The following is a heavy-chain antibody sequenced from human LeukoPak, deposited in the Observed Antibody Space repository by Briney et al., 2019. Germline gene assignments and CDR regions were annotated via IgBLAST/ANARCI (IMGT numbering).Heavy chain of an antibody. J-gene: IGHJ4*02. CDR2: IYYSGST. Sequence: SETLSLTCTVSGGSISSYYWSWIRQPPGKGLEWIGYIYYSGSTNYNPSLKSRVTISVDTSKNQFSLKLSSVTAADTAVYYCASSVSSSPIPPGQYYFDYWGQGTLVTVSS. CDR3: ASSVSSSPIPPGQYYFDY. CDR1: GGSISSYY. V-gene: IGHV4-59*01. D-gene: IGHD6-13*01.